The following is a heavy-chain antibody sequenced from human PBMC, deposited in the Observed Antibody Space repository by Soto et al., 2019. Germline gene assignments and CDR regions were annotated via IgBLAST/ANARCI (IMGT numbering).Heavy chain of an antibody. J-gene: IGHJ6*02. CDR2: IIPIFGTA. V-gene: IGHV1-69*12. CDR3: ARDRRDIVVVVAARNGDYYYYGMDV. CDR1: GGTFSSYA. Sequence: QVQLVQSGAEVKKPGSSVKVSCKASGGTFSSYAISWVRQAPGQGLEWMGGIIPIFGTANYAQKFQGRVTITADESTSTAYMERSSLRYEDTAVYYCARDRRDIVVVVAARNGDYYYYGMDVWGQGTTVTVSS. D-gene: IGHD2-15*01.